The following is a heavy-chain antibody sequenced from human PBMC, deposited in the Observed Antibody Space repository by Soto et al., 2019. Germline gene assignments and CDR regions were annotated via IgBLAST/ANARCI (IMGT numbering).Heavy chain of an antibody. Sequence: PGGALRLSWAASGCIFSRYAMSWGRQAPGKGLEWVSAISGSGGSTYYADSVKGRFTISRDNSKNTLYLQMNSLRAEDTAVYYCAKDGVGSPYRSGWCTQDDAFDIWGPGTMVTVSS. CDR1: GCIFSRYA. D-gene: IGHD6-19*01. V-gene: IGHV3-23*01. CDR3: AKDGVGSPYRSGWCTQDDAFDI. CDR2: ISGSGGST. J-gene: IGHJ3*02.